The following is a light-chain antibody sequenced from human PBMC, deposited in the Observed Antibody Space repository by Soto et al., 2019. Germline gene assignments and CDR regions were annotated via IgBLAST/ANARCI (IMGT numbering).Light chain of an antibody. Sequence: DIQMTQSPSALSASVGDRVTITCRASQSISRYLNWYQQKPGKAPEPLIYAASSLPSGVPSRFSGSGSGTDFTLTISNLQPEDFATYFCQQTYSTLFTFGPGTKVEIK. CDR2: AAS. J-gene: IGKJ3*01. V-gene: IGKV1-39*01. CDR3: QQTYSTLFT. CDR1: QSISRY.